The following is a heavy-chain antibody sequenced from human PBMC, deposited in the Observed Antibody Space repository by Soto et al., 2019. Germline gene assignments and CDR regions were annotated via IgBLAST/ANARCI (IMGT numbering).Heavy chain of an antibody. J-gene: IGHJ4*02. V-gene: IGHV1-3*01. CDR1: GYTFTSYA. CDR3: ASGPAVAEGWADY. Sequence: QVQLVQSGAEVKKPGASVKFSCKASGYTFTSYAMHWVRQAPGQRLEWMGWINAGNGNTKYSQKFQGRVTITRDTSASTAYMELSSLRSEDTAVYYCASGPAVAEGWADYWGQGTLVTVAS. CDR2: INAGNGNT. D-gene: IGHD6-19*01.